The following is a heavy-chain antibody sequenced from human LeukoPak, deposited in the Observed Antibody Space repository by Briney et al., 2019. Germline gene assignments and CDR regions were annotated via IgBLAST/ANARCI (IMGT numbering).Heavy chain of an antibody. CDR2: IKSKPDGGTT. V-gene: IGHV3-15*05. Sequence: GGSLKLSCAASGFTVSSNYMSWVRQAPGKGLEWVGRIKSKPDGGTTDYAAPVKGRFTMSRDDSKNTLYLQMTSLKTEDTAVYYCTTAPSAIDIWGQGTMVTVSS. J-gene: IGHJ3*02. CDR3: TTAPSAIDI. CDR1: GFTVSSNY.